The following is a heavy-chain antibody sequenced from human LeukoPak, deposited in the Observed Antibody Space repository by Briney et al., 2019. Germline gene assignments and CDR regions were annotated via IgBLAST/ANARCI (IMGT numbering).Heavy chain of an antibody. CDR2: IYYSGST. CDR1: GGSISSSSYY. CDR3: EGTADAFDI. V-gene: IGHV4-39*01. Sequence: SETLSLTCTVSGGSISSSSYYWGWIRQPPGKGLEWIGSIYYSGSTYYNPSLKSRVTISVDTSKNQFSLKLSSVTAADTAVYYCEGTADAFDIGGQGTMVTVSS. J-gene: IGHJ3*02. D-gene: IGHD3-10*01.